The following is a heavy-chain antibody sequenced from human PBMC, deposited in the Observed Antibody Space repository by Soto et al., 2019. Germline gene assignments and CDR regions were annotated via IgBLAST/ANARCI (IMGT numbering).Heavy chain of an antibody. Sequence: PSETLSLTCTVSGGSISSYYWSWIRQPPGKGLEWIGYIYYSGSTNYNPSLKSRVTISVDTSKNQFSLKLSSVTAADTAVYYCARHITMVRGVINWFDPWGQGTLVTVSS. CDR3: ARHITMVRGVINWFDP. D-gene: IGHD3-10*01. CDR2: IYYSGST. CDR1: GGSISSYY. V-gene: IGHV4-59*01. J-gene: IGHJ5*02.